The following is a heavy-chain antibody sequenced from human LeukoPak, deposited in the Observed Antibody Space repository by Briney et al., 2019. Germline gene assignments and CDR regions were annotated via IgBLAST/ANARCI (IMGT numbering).Heavy chain of an antibody. Sequence: GGSLRLSCAASGFTFSSYAMSWVRQAPGKGLEWVSAISGSGGSTYYADSVKGRFTISRDNSKNTLYLQMNSLRAEDTAVYYCAEHPTSYDFWSGETYYFDYWGQGTLVTVSS. CDR2: ISGSGGST. J-gene: IGHJ4*02. CDR1: GFTFSSYA. CDR3: AEHPTSYDFWSGETYYFDY. D-gene: IGHD3-3*01. V-gene: IGHV3-23*01.